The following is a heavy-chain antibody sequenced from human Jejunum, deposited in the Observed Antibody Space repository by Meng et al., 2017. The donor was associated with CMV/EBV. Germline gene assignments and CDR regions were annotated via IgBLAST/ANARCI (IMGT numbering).Heavy chain of an antibody. CDR3: ARDRNVPGNSEFDY. V-gene: IGHV1-18*01. CDR1: GYTFTHHG. CDR2: ISCYNGDT. Sequence: HRMQSGAEVKKPGASVRFSGKASGYTFTHHGISWIRQAPGQGLEWMGWISCYNGDTNYAQNFQGRVTLTTDTSTSTAYMELRSLRSDDTAVYYCARDRNVPGNSEFDYWGQGTLVTVSS. J-gene: IGHJ4*02. D-gene: IGHD6-19*01.